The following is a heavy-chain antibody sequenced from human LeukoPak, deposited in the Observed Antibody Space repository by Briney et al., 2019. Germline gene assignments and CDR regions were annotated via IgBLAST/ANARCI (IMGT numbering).Heavy chain of an antibody. J-gene: IGHJ4*02. CDR2: IIPIFGTA. D-gene: IGHD5-18*01. V-gene: IGHV1-69*01. Sequence: GSSVKVSCKASGGTFISYAISWVRQAPGQGLEWMGGIIPIFGTANYAQKFQGRVTITADESTSTAYMELSSLRSEDTAVYYCARGGGSGYSYGYTPGGYFDYWGQGTLVTVSS. CDR3: ARGGGSGYSYGYTPGGYFDY. CDR1: GGTFISYA.